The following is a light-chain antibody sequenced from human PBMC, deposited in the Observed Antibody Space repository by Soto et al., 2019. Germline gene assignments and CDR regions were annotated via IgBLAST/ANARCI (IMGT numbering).Light chain of an antibody. CDR2: TTN. V-gene: IGLV1-44*01. CDR3: AAWDDSLNGHA. Sequence: QSVLTQPHSASGTPGQRVTISCSGSSSNIGTSSVHWFQQLPGTAPKLLISTTNQRPSGVPERFSGSKSGTSASLAISGLQSEDEADYYCAAWDDSLNGHAFGTGTKAPS. CDR1: SSNIGTSS. J-gene: IGLJ1*01.